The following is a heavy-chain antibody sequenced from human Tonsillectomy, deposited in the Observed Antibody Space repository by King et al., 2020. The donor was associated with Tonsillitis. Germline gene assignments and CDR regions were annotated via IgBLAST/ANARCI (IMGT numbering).Heavy chain of an antibody. D-gene: IGHD3-9*01. CDR1: GGSISSGGYY. Sequence: VQLQESGPGLVKPSQTLSLTCTVSGGSISSGGYYWSWILQHPGKGLEWIGYIYYSGSTYYNPSLKSRVTIAVDTSKNQFSLKLRSVPAADTAVYYCARETRGFDWFLHWGQGTLVTVSS. J-gene: IGHJ4*02. V-gene: IGHV4-31*03. CDR3: ARETRGFDWFLH. CDR2: IYYSGST.